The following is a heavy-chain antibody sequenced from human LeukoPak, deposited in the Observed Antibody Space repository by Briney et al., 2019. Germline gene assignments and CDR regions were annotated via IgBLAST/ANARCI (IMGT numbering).Heavy chain of an antibody. CDR3: ARGPPVFTVSRGDY. CDR1: GYTFTSYG. J-gene: IGHJ4*02. V-gene: IGHV1-18*01. Sequence: ASVKASCKASGYTFTSYGINWVRQAPGQGLEWMGWISVYNGITNYAQILQGRVTMTADRSTSTAYMELRSLGSDDTAVYYCARGPPVFTVSRGDYWGQGTLVTVSS. CDR2: ISVYNGIT. D-gene: IGHD4-17*01.